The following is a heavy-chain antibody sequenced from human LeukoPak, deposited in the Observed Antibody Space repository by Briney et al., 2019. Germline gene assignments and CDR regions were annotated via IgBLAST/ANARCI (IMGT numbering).Heavy chain of an antibody. CDR3: ARVGSGGAKTDY. CDR2: ISSSSSYI. CDR1: GFTFSSYS. J-gene: IGHJ4*02. V-gene: IGHV3-21*01. D-gene: IGHD2-15*01. Sequence: GGSLRLSCAASGFTFSSYSMNWVRQAPGKGLEWDSSISSSSSYIYYADSVKGRFTISRDNAKNSLYLQMNSLRAEDTAVYYCARVGSGGAKTDYWGQGTLVTVSS.